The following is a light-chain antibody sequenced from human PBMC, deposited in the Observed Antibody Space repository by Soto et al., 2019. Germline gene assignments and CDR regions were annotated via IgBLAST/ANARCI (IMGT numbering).Light chain of an antibody. CDR2: DAS. J-gene: IGKJ2*01. CDR1: QSISSW. Sequence: DIQMTQSPSTLSASVGDRVTITCRASQSISSWLAWYQQKPGKAPKLLIYDASSLESGVTSRFSGSGSGTDFTLTISSLQPDDFATYYGQQYNSYSYTFGQGTKLEIK. CDR3: QQYNSYSYT. V-gene: IGKV1-5*01.